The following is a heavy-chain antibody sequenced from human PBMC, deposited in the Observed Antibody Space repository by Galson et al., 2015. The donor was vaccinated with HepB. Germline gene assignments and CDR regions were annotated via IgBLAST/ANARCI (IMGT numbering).Heavy chain of an antibody. D-gene: IGHD6-13*01. Sequence: SLRLSCAASGFTFSSYAMHWVRQAPGKGLEYVSAISSNGGSTYYADSVKGRFTISRDNSKNTLYLQMSSLRAEDTAVYYCVKDLMVGSSWYENWFDPWGQGTLVTVSS. CDR2: ISSNGGST. V-gene: IGHV3-64D*06. CDR1: GFTFSSYA. J-gene: IGHJ5*02. CDR3: VKDLMVGSSWYENWFDP.